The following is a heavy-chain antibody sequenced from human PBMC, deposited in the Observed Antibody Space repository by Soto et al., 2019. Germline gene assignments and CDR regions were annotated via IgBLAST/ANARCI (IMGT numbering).Heavy chain of an antibody. D-gene: IGHD1-26*01. J-gene: IGHJ4*02. CDR2: ISAYNGNT. Sequence: QVQLVQSGAEVKKPGASVKVSCKASGYTFTSYGISWVRQAPGQGLEWMGWISAYNGNTNYAQKLQGRVTMTTDTYXSTDYMERRSLRSDDTAVYYCARVWGLGATNPFDYWGQGTLVTVSS. CDR3: ARVWGLGATNPFDY. V-gene: IGHV1-18*01. CDR1: GYTFTSYG.